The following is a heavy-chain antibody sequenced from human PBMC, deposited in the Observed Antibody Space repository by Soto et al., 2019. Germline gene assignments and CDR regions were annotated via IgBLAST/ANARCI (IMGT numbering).Heavy chain of an antibody. D-gene: IGHD3-10*01. V-gene: IGHV3-23*01. CDR1: GFTFSSYA. CDR2: ISGSGGST. Sequence: EVQLLESGGGLVQPGGSLRLSCAASGFTFSSYAMSWVRQAPGKGLEWVSAISGSGGSTYYADSVKGRFTISRDNSKNTLYLQMNSLRAEDTAVYYCAKRYYYGSGSSTYYFDDWGQGTLVTVSS. J-gene: IGHJ4*02. CDR3: AKRYYYGSGSSTYYFDD.